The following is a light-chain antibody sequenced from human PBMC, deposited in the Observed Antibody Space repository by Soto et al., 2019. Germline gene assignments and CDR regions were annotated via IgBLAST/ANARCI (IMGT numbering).Light chain of an antibody. J-gene: IGKJ1*01. CDR1: QTISSW. V-gene: IGKV1-5*03. Sequence: DIQMTQSPSTLSGAVGDRVTITCRASQTISSWLAWYQQKPGKAPKLLIYKASTLKSGVPSRLSGSGSGTEFTLTISSLQPDDFATYYCQHYNIYSEAFGQGTKVEL. CDR2: KAS. CDR3: QHYNIYSEA.